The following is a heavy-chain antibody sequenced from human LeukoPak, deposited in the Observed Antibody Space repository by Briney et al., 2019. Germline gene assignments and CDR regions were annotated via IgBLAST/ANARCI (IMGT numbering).Heavy chain of an antibody. CDR1: GGSFSGYY. D-gene: IGHD2-2*01. J-gene: IGHJ6*02. V-gene: IGHV4-34*01. CDR3: ARVYCSSTSCYYYRHYYGMDV. CDR2: INHSGST. Sequence: QPSETLSLTCAVHGGSFSGYYWSWIRQPPGKGLEWIGEINHSGSTNYNPSLKSRVTISVDTSKNQFSLKLSSVTAADTAVYYCARVYCSSTSCYYYRHYYGMDVWGQGTTVTVSS.